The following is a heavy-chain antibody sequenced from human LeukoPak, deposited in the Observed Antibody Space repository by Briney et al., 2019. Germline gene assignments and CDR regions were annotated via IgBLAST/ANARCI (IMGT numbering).Heavy chain of an antibody. CDR3: ATLPSAAIPGYYYYYYMDV. CDR1: GYTLTELS. V-gene: IGHV1-24*01. J-gene: IGHJ6*03. D-gene: IGHD2-2*02. Sequence: ASVKVSCKXSGYTLTELSMHWVRQAPGKGLERMGGFNPDDGKTIYAQKFQGRVTMTEDTSTDTAYMELSSLRSEDTAVYYCATLPSAAIPGYYYYYYMDVWGKGTTVTVSS. CDR2: FNPDDGKT.